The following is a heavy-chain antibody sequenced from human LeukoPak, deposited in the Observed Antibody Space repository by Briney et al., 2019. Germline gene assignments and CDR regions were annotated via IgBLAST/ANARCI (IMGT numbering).Heavy chain of an antibody. CDR2: TSSDLNVK. D-gene: IGHD3-10*01. CDR1: GFTFRNYV. J-gene: IGHJ4*02. V-gene: IGHV3-30-3*01. Sequence: GGSLRLSCAASGFTFRNYVIHWVRQAPGKGLEWVAVTSSDLNVKLYGDSVKGRFTISRDKSTSTLYLQMNSLRPEDTAIYYCARGGYYGWGSAHSFYFDYWGQGTLVTVSS. CDR3: ARGGYYGWGSAHSFYFDY.